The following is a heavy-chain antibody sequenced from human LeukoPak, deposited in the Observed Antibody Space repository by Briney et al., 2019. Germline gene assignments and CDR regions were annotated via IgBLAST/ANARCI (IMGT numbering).Heavy chain of an antibody. D-gene: IGHD6-13*01. CDR2: IYYSGST. Sequence: SETLSLTCTVSGGSTSRYYRSWIRQPPGKSLEWIGNIYYSGSTTYNPSLKSRVTISIDTFNNRFSLNLTSVTAADTAVYYCARLPGISAVWGQGTPVIVSS. CDR1: GGSTSRYY. V-gene: IGHV4-59*08. J-gene: IGHJ1*01. CDR3: ARLPGISAV.